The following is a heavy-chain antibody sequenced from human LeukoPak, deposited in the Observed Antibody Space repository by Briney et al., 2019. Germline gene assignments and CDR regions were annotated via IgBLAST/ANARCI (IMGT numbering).Heavy chain of an antibody. V-gene: IGHV3-30-3*01. CDR3: ARDAVDTANAV. J-gene: IGHJ6*02. CDR1: GFTFSSYT. D-gene: IGHD5-18*01. CDR2: ISYNGSNK. Sequence: PGRSLRLSCAASGFTFSSYTMHWVRQAPGKGLEWVTFISYNGSNKYYADSVKGRFTISRDNAKNTLYLQMNSLRAEDTAVYYCARDAVDTANAVWGQGTTVTVSS.